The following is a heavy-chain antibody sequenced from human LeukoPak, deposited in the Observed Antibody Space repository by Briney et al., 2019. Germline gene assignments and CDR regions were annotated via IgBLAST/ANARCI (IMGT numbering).Heavy chain of an antibody. CDR2: VSAYNGHT. D-gene: IGHD3-22*01. CDR1: GYTFTNYG. J-gene: IGHJ3*02. Sequence: ASVKVSCKASGYTFTNYGISWVRQAPGQGLEWMGWVSAYNGHTKYAQKVQGRVTMTRDTSTSTAYMELRSLRSDDTAVYYCARDGHRRYHYDSSGREDAFDIWGQGTMVTVSS. V-gene: IGHV1-18*01. CDR3: ARDGHRRYHYDSSGREDAFDI.